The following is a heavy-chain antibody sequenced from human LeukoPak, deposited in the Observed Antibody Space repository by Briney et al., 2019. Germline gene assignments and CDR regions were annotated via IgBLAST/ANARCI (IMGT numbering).Heavy chain of an antibody. J-gene: IGHJ4*02. D-gene: IGHD6-19*01. Sequence: ASVKVSCKASGYTFTSYYMHWVRQAPGQGLEWMGIINPSGGSTSYAQKFQGRVTMTRDMSTSTVYMELSSLRSEDTAVYYCARDRGQYSSGWCDFDYWGQGTLVTVSS. CDR1: GYTFTSYY. CDR3: ARDRGQYSSGWCDFDY. V-gene: IGHV1-46*01. CDR2: INPSGGST.